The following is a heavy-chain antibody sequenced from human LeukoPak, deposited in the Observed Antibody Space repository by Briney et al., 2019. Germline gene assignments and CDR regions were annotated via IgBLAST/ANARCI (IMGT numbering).Heavy chain of an antibody. J-gene: IGHJ4*02. CDR1: GYTFTGYY. D-gene: IGHD3-10*01. Sequence: GASVKVSCKTSGYTFTGYYMHWVRQAPGQGLEWMGIINPSGGSTSYAQKFQGRVTMTRDTSTSTVYMELSSLRSEDTAVYYCARAARFGEFETSEKYYFDYWGQGTLVTVSS. CDR3: ARAARFGEFETSEKYYFDY. CDR2: INPSGGST. V-gene: IGHV1-46*01.